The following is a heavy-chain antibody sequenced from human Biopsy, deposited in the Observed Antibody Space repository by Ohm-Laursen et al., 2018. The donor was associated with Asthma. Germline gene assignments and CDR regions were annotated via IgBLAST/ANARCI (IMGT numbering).Heavy chain of an antibody. CDR3: AHIAPVYDSVVGYVSSHFDY. J-gene: IGHJ4*02. Sequence: STQTLTLTCYFSGFSLKIGGEGVVWIRQPPGKAPEWLAVIYWNDDRRFNPSLKSRLSITKDSSKNQVVLALTNLDPLDTATYFCAHIAPVYDSVVGYVSSHFDYWGPGKPVSVSA. D-gene: IGHD2-8*02. CDR2: IYWNDDR. V-gene: IGHV2-5*01. CDR1: GFSLKIGGEG.